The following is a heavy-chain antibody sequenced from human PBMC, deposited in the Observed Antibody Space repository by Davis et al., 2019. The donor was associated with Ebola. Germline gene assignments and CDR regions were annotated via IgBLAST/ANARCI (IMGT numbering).Heavy chain of an antibody. V-gene: IGHV4-38-2*02. CDR2: IHHSGSA. J-gene: IGHJ5*02. D-gene: IGHD2-2*01. CDR1: GYSVSSGYY. CDR3: ARAGALLPAANNWFDP. Sequence: GSLRLSCTVSGYSVSSGYYWGLIRQPPGKGLEWIGSIHHSGSAYYNPSLKSRVTISVYTSKNQFSLKLTSVTAADTAVYYCARAGALLPAANNWFDPWGQGTLVTVSS.